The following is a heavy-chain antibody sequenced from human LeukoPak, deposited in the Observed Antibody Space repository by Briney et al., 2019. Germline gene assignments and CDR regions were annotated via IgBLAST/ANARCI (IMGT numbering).Heavy chain of an antibody. J-gene: IGHJ3*02. Sequence: GASVKASCKVSGYTLTELSMHWVRQAPGKGLEWMGGFDPEDGETIYAQKFQGRVTMTEDTSTDTAYMELSSLRSEDTAVYYCATDMKPGLRAINDAFDIWGQGTMVTVSS. CDR1: GYTLTELS. CDR2: FDPEDGET. D-gene: IGHD3-16*01. CDR3: ATDMKPGLRAINDAFDI. V-gene: IGHV1-24*01.